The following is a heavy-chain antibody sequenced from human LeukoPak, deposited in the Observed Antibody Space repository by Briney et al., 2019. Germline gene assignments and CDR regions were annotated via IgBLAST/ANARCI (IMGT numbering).Heavy chain of an antibody. CDR2: VYYGRTT. Sequence: SETLSLTCTVSAGSFISSSHHWGWIRQSPGKGLEWIGSVYYGRTTYYNPSLDGRVTVSLATSANQFSLQLNSVTAADTAVYYCVRHDGRGGATMGAFDSWGQGSLVTVSS. D-gene: IGHD5-12*01. CDR1: AGSFISSSHH. CDR3: VRHDGRGGATMGAFDS. V-gene: IGHV4-39*01. J-gene: IGHJ5*01.